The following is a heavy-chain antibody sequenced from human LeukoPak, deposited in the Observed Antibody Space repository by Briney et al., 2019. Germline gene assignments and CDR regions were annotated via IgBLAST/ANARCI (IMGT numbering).Heavy chain of an antibody. J-gene: IGHJ4*02. V-gene: IGHV3-7*01. CDR3: ARWVSQYYFDY. CDR1: GFTLNYYW. Sequence: GGSLRLSCKASGFTLNYYWMSWVRQAPGKGLEWVANINQDGSEKYFVDSVKGRFTISRDNAQNSVFLQMDSLRVDDTAVYYCARWVSQYYFDYWGQGTHVTVSS. D-gene: IGHD2-21*01. CDR2: INQDGSEK.